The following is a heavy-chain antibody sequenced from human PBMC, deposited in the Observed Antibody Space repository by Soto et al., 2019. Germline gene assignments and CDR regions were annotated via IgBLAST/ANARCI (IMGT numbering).Heavy chain of an antibody. J-gene: IGHJ6*03. CDR1: GYTFTSYD. CDR2: MNPNSGNT. V-gene: IGHV1-8*01. Sequence: GASVKVSCKASGYTFTSYDINWVRQATGQGLEWMGWMNPNSGNTGYAQKFQGRVTMTRNTSISTAYMELSSLRSEDTAVYYCERSYGDYTPYYYMDVWGKGTTVTVSS. CDR3: ERSYGDYTPYYYMDV. D-gene: IGHD4-17*01.